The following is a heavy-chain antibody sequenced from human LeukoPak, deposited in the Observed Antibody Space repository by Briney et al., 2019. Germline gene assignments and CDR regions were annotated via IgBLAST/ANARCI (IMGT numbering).Heavy chain of an antibody. J-gene: IGHJ4*02. CDR1: GFIVTGNY. Sequence: GGSLRLSCAVSGFIVTGNYMTWVRLAPGKGLEWVSTIYSGGTTFYTDSVRGRFTISRDNSKNTLYLQMNSLRAEDTAVYYCAKDYGSGSYYDYWGQGTLVTVSS. CDR3: AKDYGSGSYYDY. CDR2: IYSGGTT. V-gene: IGHV3-53*01. D-gene: IGHD3-10*01.